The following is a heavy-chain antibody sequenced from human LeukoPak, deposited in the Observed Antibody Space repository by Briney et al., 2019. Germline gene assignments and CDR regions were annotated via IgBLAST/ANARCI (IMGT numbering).Heavy chain of an antibody. CDR3: AKDSMGGDLDF. J-gene: IGHJ4*02. V-gene: IGHV3-23*01. CDR2: VSGSGASP. CDR1: GFTFDDYA. D-gene: IGHD3-16*01. Sequence: GGSLRLSCAASGFTFDDYAMHWVRQAPGKGLEWVSVVSGSGASPHYADSVKGRFTISRDNSKNILYLQMNNLRVEDTAVYFCAKDSMGGDLDFWGQGTLVIVSS.